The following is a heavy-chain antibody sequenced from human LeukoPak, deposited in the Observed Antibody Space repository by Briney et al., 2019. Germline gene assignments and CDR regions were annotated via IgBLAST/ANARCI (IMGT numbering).Heavy chain of an antibody. D-gene: IGHD6-13*01. CDR3: ASAYSSSWLGDAFDI. J-gene: IGHJ3*02. CDR2: ISSSGSTI. Sequence: GGSLRLSCAASGFTFSSYEMNWVRQAPGKGLEWVSYISSSGSTIYYADSVKGRFTISRDNAKNSLCLQMNSLRAEDTAVYYCASAYSSSWLGDAFDIWGQGTMVTVSS. CDR1: GFTFSSYE. V-gene: IGHV3-48*03.